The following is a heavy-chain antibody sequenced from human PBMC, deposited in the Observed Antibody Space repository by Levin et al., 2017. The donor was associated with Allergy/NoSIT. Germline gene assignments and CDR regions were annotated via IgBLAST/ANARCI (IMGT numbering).Heavy chain of an antibody. CDR3: ARGRSEWLLLYYFAY. CDR2: ISSGGTNT. CDR1: EFTFSDYF. J-gene: IGHJ4*02. D-gene: IGHD3-22*01. V-gene: IGHV3-11*01. Sequence: RSGGSLRLSCVGSEFTFSDYFMSWFRQAPGKGLEWVSYISSGGTNTFYADSVRGRFTISRDNAKNSLYLQLNSLTTEATAVYYCARGRSEWLLLYYFAYWGQGSLVTVSS.